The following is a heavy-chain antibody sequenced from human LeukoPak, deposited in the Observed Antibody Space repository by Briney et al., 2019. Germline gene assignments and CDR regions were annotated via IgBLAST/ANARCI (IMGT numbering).Heavy chain of an antibody. CDR2: INPNSGGT. Sequence: ASVKVSCKASGYAFTGYYMHWVRQAPGQGLEWMGWINPNSGGTNYAQKFQGRVTMTRDTSISTAYMELSRLRSDDTAVYYCARAKATGGSGTYPQGYWGQGTQVTVSS. CDR3: ARAKATGGSGTYPQGY. V-gene: IGHV1-2*02. CDR1: GYAFTGYY. D-gene: IGHD3-10*01. J-gene: IGHJ4*02.